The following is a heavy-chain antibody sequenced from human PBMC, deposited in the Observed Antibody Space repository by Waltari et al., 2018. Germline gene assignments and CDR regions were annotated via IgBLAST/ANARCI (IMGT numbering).Heavy chain of an antibody. CDR2: IYHSGIT. J-gene: IGHJ4*02. Sequence: QVQLQESGPGLVKPSGALSLTCAVSGGSISSNHWGSWVRQPPGKGLEGIGEIYHSGITNYNPSLKSRVTISVDKSKNHFSLKLSSVTAADTAVYYCAGHDFRHNDYWGQGTLVTVSS. CDR1: GGSISSNHW. D-gene: IGHD3-3*01. V-gene: IGHV4-4*02. CDR3: AGHDFRHNDY.